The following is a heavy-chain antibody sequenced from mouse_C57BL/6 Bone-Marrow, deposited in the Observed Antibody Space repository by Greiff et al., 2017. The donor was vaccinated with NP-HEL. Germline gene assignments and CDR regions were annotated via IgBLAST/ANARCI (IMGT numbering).Heavy chain of an antibody. CDR2: IDTEDGDT. Sequence: VQLQQSGAELVKPGASVKLSCTASGFNIKDYYMPWVKQRPEQGLEWIGRIDTEDGDTKYAPKFQGKATITADTSSNTAYLQLSSLTSEDTAVYYCARDYGSFYYYAMDYWGQGTSVTVSS. CDR1: GFNIKDYY. J-gene: IGHJ4*01. D-gene: IGHD1-1*01. CDR3: ARDYGSFYYYAMDY. V-gene: IGHV14-2*01.